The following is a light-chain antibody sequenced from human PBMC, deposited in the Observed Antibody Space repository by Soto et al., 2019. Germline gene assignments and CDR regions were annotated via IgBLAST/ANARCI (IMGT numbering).Light chain of an antibody. J-gene: IGKJ4*01. CDR1: QSVSSN. CDR2: GAS. Sequence: EIVMTQSPATLSVSPGEGATLSCRASQSVSSNLAWYQQKPGQAPRLLIYGASTRATGIPVRFSGSASGTKFTLTISFRQSKELAVYACQLYNNWHLTYGGVTEVESK. V-gene: IGKV3-15*01. CDR3: QLYNNWHLT.